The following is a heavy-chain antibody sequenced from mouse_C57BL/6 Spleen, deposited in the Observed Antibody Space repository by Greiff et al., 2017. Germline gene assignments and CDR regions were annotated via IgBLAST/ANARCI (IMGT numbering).Heavy chain of an antibody. CDR3: ARERTGKDWYFDV. D-gene: IGHD4-1*01. CDR1: GYSIPSGSD. CDR2: ISYSGSP. J-gene: IGHJ1*03. V-gene: IGHV3-1*01. Sequence: DVKLQESGPGMVKPSQSLSLTCTVTGYSIPSGSDWHWIRHFPGNKLEWMGYISYSGSPNYNPSLTSPISLTHDTSKNHFCLKLNSVTTEDTATEDCARERTGKDWYFDVWGTGTTVTVAS.